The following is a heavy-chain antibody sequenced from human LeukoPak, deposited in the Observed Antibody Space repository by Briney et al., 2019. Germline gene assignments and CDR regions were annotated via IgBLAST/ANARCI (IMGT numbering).Heavy chain of an antibody. V-gene: IGHV3-7*01. CDR1: GFTFSNYW. J-gene: IGHJ5*02. CDR2: IKQDGSET. CDR3: ARSCGWNVIDR. D-gene: IGHD6-19*01. Sequence: GGSLRLSCAASGFTFSNYWMSWVRQAPGKGLEWVANIKQDGSETYYVDSVKGRFTISRDNAKKPLCLQMNSLRAEDTGFYYCARSCGWNVIDRWGQGTLVTVSS.